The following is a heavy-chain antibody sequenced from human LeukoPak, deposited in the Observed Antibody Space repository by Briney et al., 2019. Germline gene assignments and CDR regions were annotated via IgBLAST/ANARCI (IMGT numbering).Heavy chain of an antibody. Sequence: GASVKVSCKASGYTFTGYYMHWVRQAPGQGLEWMGWINPNSGGTNYAQKFQGRVTMTRDTSTNTAYMDLSSLRSDDTAVYYCARSHRTRADAFDIWGQGTMVTVSS. V-gene: IGHV1-2*02. CDR3: ARSHRTRADAFDI. J-gene: IGHJ3*02. D-gene: IGHD1/OR15-1a*01. CDR1: GYTFTGYY. CDR2: INPNSGGT.